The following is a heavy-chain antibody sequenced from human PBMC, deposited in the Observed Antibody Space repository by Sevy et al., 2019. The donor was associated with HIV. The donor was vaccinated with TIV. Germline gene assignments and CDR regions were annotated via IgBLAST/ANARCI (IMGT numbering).Heavy chain of an antibody. V-gene: IGHV3-15*01. CDR1: GFTFSYAW. Sequence: GGSLRLSCAASGFTFSYAWMSWVRQAPGKGLEWVGHIKARADGGTTDYAAPVKGRFTISRDDSKNMLYLQMNSLKAEDTAVYYCSTDPIIVLLVTDGMDVWGQGTTVTVSS. CDR3: STDPIIVLLVTDGMDV. J-gene: IGHJ6*02. D-gene: IGHD2-8*01. CDR2: IKARADGGTT.